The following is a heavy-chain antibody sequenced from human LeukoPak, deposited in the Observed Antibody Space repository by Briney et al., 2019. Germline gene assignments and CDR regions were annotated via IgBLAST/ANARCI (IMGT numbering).Heavy chain of an antibody. D-gene: IGHD3-10*01. J-gene: IGHJ6*02. V-gene: IGHV3-48*01. Sequence: GGSLRLSCAASGFTFSTYSMNWVRQAPGKGLEWVSYVSSSSSAIYYADSVKGRFTIPRDNAKNSLYLQMNSLRAEDTAVYYCARDLTYYGSMDVWGQGTTVTVSS. CDR1: GFTFSTYS. CDR3: ARDLTYYGSMDV. CDR2: VSSSSSAI.